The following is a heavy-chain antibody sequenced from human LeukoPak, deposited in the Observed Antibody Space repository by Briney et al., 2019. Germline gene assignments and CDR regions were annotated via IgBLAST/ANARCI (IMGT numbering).Heavy chain of an antibody. CDR1: GGSISSYY. D-gene: IGHD5-18*01. J-gene: IGHJ4*02. Sequence: SETLSLTCTVSGGSISSYYWSWIRQPPGKGLEWIGYIYYSGSTNYNPSLKSRVTISVDTSKNQFSLKLSSVTAADTAVYYCARDKQPGDYWGQGTLVTVSS. CDR2: IYYSGST. CDR3: ARDKQPGDY. V-gene: IGHV4-59*01.